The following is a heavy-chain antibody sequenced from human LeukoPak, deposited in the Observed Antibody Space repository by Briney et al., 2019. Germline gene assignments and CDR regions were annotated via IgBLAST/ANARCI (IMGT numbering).Heavy chain of an antibody. CDR3: ARSPKYCSSTSCYAYYYGMDV. J-gene: IGHJ6*02. V-gene: IGHV4-30-4*01. Sequence: PSQTLSLTCTVSGGSISSGDYYWSWIRQPLGKGLEWIGYIYYSGSTYYNPSLKSRVTISVDTSKNQFSLKLSSVTAADTAVYYCARSPKYCSSTSCYAYYYGMDVWGQGTTVTVSS. CDR1: GGSISSGDYY. D-gene: IGHD2-2*01. CDR2: IYYSGST.